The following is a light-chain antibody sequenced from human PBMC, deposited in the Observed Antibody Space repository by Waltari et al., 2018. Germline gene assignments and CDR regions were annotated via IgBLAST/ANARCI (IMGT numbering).Light chain of an antibody. CDR3: QQYNNWRT. CDR1: QSISRN. V-gene: IGKV3-15*01. Sequence: EVLMTQSPATLSVSPGEMATLSCRASQSISRNLAWYQQKPGQAPRLLIYGASTRAPGIPARFSGSGSGTEFTLSISSLQSEDFAVYYCQQYNNWRTFGQGTKLEIK. J-gene: IGKJ2*01. CDR2: GAS.